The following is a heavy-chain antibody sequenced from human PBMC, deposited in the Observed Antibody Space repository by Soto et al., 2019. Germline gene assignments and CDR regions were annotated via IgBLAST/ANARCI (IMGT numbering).Heavy chain of an antibody. V-gene: IGHV1-69*13. J-gene: IGHJ4*02. CDR1: GGTFSGYA. CDR2: IIPIFGTA. D-gene: IGHD2-21*02. CDR3: ARGGWDLAYCGGDCYSFDY. Sequence: GASVKVSCNASGGTFSGYAISWVRQAPGQGLEWMGGIIPIFGTANYAQKFQGRVTITADESTSTAYMELSSLRSEDTAVYYCARGGWDLAYCGGDCYSFDYWAQGTLVTVSS.